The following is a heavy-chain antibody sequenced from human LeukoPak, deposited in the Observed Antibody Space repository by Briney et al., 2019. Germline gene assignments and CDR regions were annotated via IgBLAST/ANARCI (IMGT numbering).Heavy chain of an antibody. CDR2: IIPILDVT. CDR3: ARMSVGASSPWFDP. J-gene: IGHJ5*02. V-gene: IGHV1-69*10. CDR1: GGTFSSHA. Sequence: ASVKVSCKVSGGTFSSHAIGWGSQAPGHGLEWLGGIIPILDVTNSAQKFQGRVTLTADKSTLTAYMELSSLRSEDTAVYYCARMSVGASSPWFDPWGQGTLVTVSS. D-gene: IGHD1-26*01.